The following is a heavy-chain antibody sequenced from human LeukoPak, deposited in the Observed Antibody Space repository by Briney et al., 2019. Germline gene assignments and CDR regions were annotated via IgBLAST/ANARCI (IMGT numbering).Heavy chain of an antibody. D-gene: IGHD6-19*01. Sequence: PGGSLRLSCAASGFSFSSHGMRWVRQAPGKGLEWVAVFPYDGSNKYYADSVKGRFIISRDTSKNTLYLQMNSLTAEDTAVYYCARDVDTSGWYFDYWGQGTLVNVSS. V-gene: IGHV3-30*03. CDR1: GFSFSSHG. CDR3: ARDVDTSGWYFDY. J-gene: IGHJ4*02. CDR2: FPYDGSNK.